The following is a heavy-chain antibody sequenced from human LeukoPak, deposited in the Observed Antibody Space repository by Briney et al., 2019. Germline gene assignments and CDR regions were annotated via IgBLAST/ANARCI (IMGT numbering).Heavy chain of an antibody. Sequence: GGSLRLSCAASGFTFSSYSMNWVRQAPGKGLEWVSSISSSSSYIYYADSVKGRLTISRDNAKNSLYLQMNSLRAEDTAVYYCARGPYGDYRDAFDIWGPGTMVTVSS. D-gene: IGHD4-17*01. CDR3: ARGPYGDYRDAFDI. V-gene: IGHV3-21*01. CDR1: GFTFSSYS. J-gene: IGHJ3*02. CDR2: ISSSSSYI.